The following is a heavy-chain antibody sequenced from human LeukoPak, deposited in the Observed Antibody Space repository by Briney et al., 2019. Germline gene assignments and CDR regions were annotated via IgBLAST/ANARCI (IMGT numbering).Heavy chain of an antibody. V-gene: IGHV3-21*01. J-gene: IGHJ4*02. D-gene: IGHD3-10*01. CDR1: GFTFNTYT. CDR3: ARDWYYSIDY. CDR2: ISSGTSYI. Sequence: GGSLRLSCAASGFTFNTYTMNWVRQAPGKGLEWVSSISSGTSYIYYADSVKGRFTISRDNAKNMLYLQMNSLRAEDTAVYYCARDWYYSIDYWGQGTLVTVSS.